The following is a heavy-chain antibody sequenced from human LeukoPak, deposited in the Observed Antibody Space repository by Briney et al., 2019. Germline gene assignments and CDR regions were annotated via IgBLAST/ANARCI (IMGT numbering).Heavy chain of an antibody. Sequence: PSETLSLTCTVSGGSISSSSYYWGWIRQPPGKGLEWIGYIYYSGSTNYNPPLKSRVTISVDTSKNQFSLKLSSVTAADTAVYYCARTAEGEWKSQFDPWGQGTLDTVSS. V-gene: IGHV4-61*05. CDR3: ARTAEGEWKSQFDP. CDR1: GGSISSSSYY. J-gene: IGHJ5*02. D-gene: IGHD3-16*01. CDR2: IYYSGST.